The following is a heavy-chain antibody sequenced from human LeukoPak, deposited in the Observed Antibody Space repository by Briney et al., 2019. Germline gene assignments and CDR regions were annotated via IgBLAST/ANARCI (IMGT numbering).Heavy chain of an antibody. V-gene: IGHV1-69*10. J-gene: IGHJ4*02. CDR3: AREDYYDSSGYYYGPDY. CDR1: GGTFSSYA. D-gene: IGHD3-22*01. CDR2: IIPILGIA. Sequence: SVKVSCKASGGTFSSYAMSWVRQAAGQGVEWMGRIIPILGIANYAQKFQGRVTITADKSTSTAYMELRSLRSDDTAVYYCAREDYYDSSGYYYGPDYWGQGTLVTVSS.